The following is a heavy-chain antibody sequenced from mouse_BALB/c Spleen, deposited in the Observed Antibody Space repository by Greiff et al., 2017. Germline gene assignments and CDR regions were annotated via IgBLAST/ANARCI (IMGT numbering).Heavy chain of an antibody. CDR3: ARSITTAWFAY. CDR2: IRNKANGYTT. CDR1: GFTFTDYY. V-gene: IGHV7-3*02. Sequence: EVKLVESGGGLVQPGGSLRLSCATSGFTFTDYYMSWVRQPPGKALEWLGFIRNKANGYTTEYSASVKGRFTISRDNSQSILYLQMNTLRAEDSATYYCARSITTAWFAYWGQGTLVTVSA. J-gene: IGHJ3*01. D-gene: IGHD1-2*01.